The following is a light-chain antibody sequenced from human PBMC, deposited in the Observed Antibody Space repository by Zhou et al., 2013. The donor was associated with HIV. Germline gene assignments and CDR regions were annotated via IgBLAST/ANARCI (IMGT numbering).Light chain of an antibody. Sequence: DTQMTQSPSSLSASVGDRVTITCQASHDIRNCLNWYQQKPGKAPKLLIYDASNLETGVPSRFSGRRSGTEYSFTISDLQPEDTATYYXQQYDSLPLTFGPGTKVDIK. CDR1: HDIRNC. J-gene: IGKJ3*01. CDR2: DAS. V-gene: IGKV1-33*01. CDR3: QQYDSLPLT.